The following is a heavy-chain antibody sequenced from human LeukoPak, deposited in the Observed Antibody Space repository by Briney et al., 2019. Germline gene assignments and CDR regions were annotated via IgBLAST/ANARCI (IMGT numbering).Heavy chain of an antibody. Sequence: ASVKVSCKASGYTFTGYYMHWVRQAPGQGLEWMGWINPNSGGTNYAQKFQGRVTMTRDTSISTAYMELSRLRSDDTAAYYCARDGITMVRGVIDNFDYWGQGTLVTVSS. J-gene: IGHJ4*02. V-gene: IGHV1-2*02. CDR3: ARDGITMVRGVIDNFDY. CDR2: INPNSGGT. D-gene: IGHD3-10*01. CDR1: GYTFTGYY.